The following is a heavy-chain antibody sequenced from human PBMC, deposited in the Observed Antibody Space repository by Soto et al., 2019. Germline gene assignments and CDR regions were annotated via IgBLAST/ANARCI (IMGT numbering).Heavy chain of an antibody. CDR3: ARDPHEFWPSYRFEP. V-gene: IGHV1-18*01. J-gene: IGHJ5*02. Sequence: ASVKVSCKTSGYTFNTYGINWVRQAPGQGLELMGWISAYDGKTTYAEKFQGRVTMTTDTSTSTAYMELRSLRSDDTAIYYCARDPHEFWPSYRFEPWGQGPPVTAPQ. CDR1: GYTFNTYG. D-gene: IGHD3-3*01. CDR2: ISAYDGKT.